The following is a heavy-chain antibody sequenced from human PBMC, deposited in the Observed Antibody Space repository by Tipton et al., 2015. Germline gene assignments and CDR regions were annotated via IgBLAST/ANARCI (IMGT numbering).Heavy chain of an antibody. CDR1: GYAFTTYG. Sequence: QVQLVQSGAEVKKPGASVKVSCKTSGYAFTTYGISWGRQAPGQGLEWMGWISGYNGNTNYAQKLQGRVTMTTDTSTSTAYMELRSLRSEDTAVYYCASRSDGKKYYYFGMDVWGQGTTVTVSS. CDR3: ASRSDGKKYYYFGMDV. D-gene: IGHD4-17*01. CDR2: ISGYNGNT. J-gene: IGHJ6*02. V-gene: IGHV1-18*01.